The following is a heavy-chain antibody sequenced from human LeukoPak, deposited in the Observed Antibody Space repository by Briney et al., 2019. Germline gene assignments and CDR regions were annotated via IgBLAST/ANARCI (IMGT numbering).Heavy chain of an antibody. CDR1: GFTVSNNC. CDR2: MYRGGST. D-gene: IGHD4-17*01. Sequence: GGSLRLSCAASGFTVSNNCMSWVRQAPGKGLEWVSVMYRGGSTYYADSVQGRFTMSRDNSKNTLYLQMNSLRAEDTAVYYCARSRTTVTKDPLDYWGQGTLVTVSS. J-gene: IGHJ4*02. CDR3: ARSRTTVTKDPLDY. V-gene: IGHV3-66*01.